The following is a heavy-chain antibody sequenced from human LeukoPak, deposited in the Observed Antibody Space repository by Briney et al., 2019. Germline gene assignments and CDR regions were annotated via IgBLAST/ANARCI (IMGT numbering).Heavy chain of an antibody. Sequence: SETLSLTCTVSGGSISSSGYYWGWIRQPPGKGLEWIGSIYHSGSTYYNPSLKSRVTISVDTSKNQFSLKLSSVTAADTAVYYCARRGIGSSWYRAAFDIWGQGTMVTAS. CDR3: ARRGIGSSWYRAAFDI. J-gene: IGHJ3*02. CDR2: IYHSGST. V-gene: IGHV4-39*01. CDR1: GGSISSSGYY. D-gene: IGHD6-13*01.